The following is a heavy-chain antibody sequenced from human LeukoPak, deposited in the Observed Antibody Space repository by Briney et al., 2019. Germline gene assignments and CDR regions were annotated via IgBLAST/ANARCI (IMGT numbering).Heavy chain of an antibody. V-gene: IGHV3-23*01. CDR1: GFTFLTYA. Sequence: GGSLRLSCAASGFTFLTYALSWVRQAPGKGLQWDSVIRDSGASTYYADSVKGRFTISRDNSNNTLYLQMNSLRAEDTAVYYCAKAGRSGWYPGWPFDIWGQGTMVTVSS. D-gene: IGHD6-19*01. CDR2: IRDSGAST. CDR3: AKAGRSGWYPGWPFDI. J-gene: IGHJ3*02.